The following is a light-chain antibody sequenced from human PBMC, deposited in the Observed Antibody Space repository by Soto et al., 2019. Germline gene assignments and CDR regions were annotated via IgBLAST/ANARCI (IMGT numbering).Light chain of an antibody. CDR1: QSVSSN. J-gene: IGKJ1*01. V-gene: IGKV3-15*01. Sequence: EIVMTQSPSTLSVSPGERATLSCRASQSVSSNLAWYQQKPGQAPRLLIYGASTRATGIPARFSGSGSGTEFTLTISSLQPEDFAVYCCQQYYNWPRTFGQGTKVDIK. CDR2: GAS. CDR3: QQYYNWPRT.